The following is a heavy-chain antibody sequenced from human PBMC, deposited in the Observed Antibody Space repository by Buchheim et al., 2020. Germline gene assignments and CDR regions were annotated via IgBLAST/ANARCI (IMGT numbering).Heavy chain of an antibody. Sequence: QVQLQESGPGLVKPSETLSLTCTVSGGSISSYYWSWIRQPPGKGLEWIGYIYYSGSTNYNPSLKSRVTISVDTSKNQFSLKLSSVTAADTAVYYCARVEMATPTGWFDPWGQGTL. D-gene: IGHD5-24*01. CDR1: GGSISSYY. CDR2: IYYSGST. V-gene: IGHV4-59*01. CDR3: ARVEMATPTGWFDP. J-gene: IGHJ5*02.